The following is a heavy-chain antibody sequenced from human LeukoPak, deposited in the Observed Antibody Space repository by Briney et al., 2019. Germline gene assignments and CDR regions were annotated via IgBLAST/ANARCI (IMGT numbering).Heavy chain of an antibody. J-gene: IGHJ4*03. V-gene: IGHV4-59*08. Sequence: SETLSLTCTVSGGSISSYYWSWIRQPPGKGLEWIAYIYYSGSTNYNPSLKSRVTISVDTSKCQFSLKLTSMTAADTAVYYCARHPPKSFFDYWGQGTLVTVSS. CDR2: IYYSGST. CDR1: GGSISSYY. CDR3: ARHPPKSFFDY.